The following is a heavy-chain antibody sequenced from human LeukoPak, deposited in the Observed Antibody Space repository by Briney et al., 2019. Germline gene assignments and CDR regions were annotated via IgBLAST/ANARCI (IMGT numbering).Heavy chain of an antibody. CDR1: GGSFGDYY. CDR2: INHSGSA. V-gene: IGHV4-34*01. CDR3: ARQGASYGDYVWGYYYMDV. D-gene: IGHD4-17*01. J-gene: IGHJ6*03. Sequence: PSETLSLTCAVYGGSFGDYYWIWIRQSPGKGLEWLGRINHSGSANYNPSLKSRITISVDSSKNQFSLELTSVTAADTAVYYCARQGASYGDYVWGYYYMDVWGRGTTVTVSS.